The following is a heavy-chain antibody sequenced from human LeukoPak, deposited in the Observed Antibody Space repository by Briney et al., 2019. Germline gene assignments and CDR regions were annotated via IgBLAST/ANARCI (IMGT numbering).Heavy chain of an antibody. CDR1: GFTFSSYS. CDR2: ISGSGGST. CDR3: AKDIYNWTEAFDI. D-gene: IGHD1-20*01. V-gene: IGHV3-23*01. Sequence: GESLRLSCAAYGFTFSSYSMSWVSQAPGKGLEWVSAISGSGGSTYYADSVKGRFTISRDNSKNTLYLQMNSLRAEDTAVYYCAKDIYNWTEAFDIWGQGTMVTVSS. J-gene: IGHJ3*02.